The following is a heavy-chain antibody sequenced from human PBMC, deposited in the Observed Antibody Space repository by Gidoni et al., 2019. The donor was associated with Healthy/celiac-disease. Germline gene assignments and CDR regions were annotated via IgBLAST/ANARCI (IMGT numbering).Heavy chain of an antibody. J-gene: IGHJ4*02. V-gene: IGHV3-21*01. D-gene: IGHD6-13*01. CDR3: AREAAGVYFDY. Sequence: EVQLVESGGGLVKPGGSLRLSCAASGFTFSSYSMNWVRQAPGKGREWVSSISSSSSYIYYADSVKGRFTISRDNAKNSLYLQMNSLRAEDTAVYYCAREAAGVYFDYWGQGTLVTVSS. CDR1: GFTFSSYS. CDR2: ISSSSSYI.